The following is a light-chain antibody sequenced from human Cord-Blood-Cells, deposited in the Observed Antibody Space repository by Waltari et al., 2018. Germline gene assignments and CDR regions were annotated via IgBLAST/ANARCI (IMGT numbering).Light chain of an antibody. V-gene: IGLV2-14*01. CDR1: SSDVGGYTY. CDR2: GVS. CDR3: SSYPSSSTYV. Sequence: QSALTQPASVSGSPGQSITISCTGTSSDVGGYTYVYCYQQHPGKAPKLLIYGVSKRPSGISKRFSGSKSCNTAPLTISGLQAEDSAHYYCSSYPSSSTYVFGTGTKVTVL. J-gene: IGLJ1*01.